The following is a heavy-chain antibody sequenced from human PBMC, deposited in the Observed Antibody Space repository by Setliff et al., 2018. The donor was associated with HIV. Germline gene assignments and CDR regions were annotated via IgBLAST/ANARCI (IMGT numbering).Heavy chain of an antibody. CDR3: ARGRGWYSIFRNYYYHMDV. Sequence: PSETLSLTCIVSGGSISSSSYYWVWIRQPPGKGLEWIGTVYYSGSTYYNPSLKSRVTISVDTSKNQFSLKLSSVSAADTAVYYCARGRGWYSIFRNYYYHMDVWGKGTTVTVSS. CDR1: GGSISSSSYY. J-gene: IGHJ6*03. V-gene: IGHV4-39*01. D-gene: IGHD6-19*01. CDR2: VYYSGST.